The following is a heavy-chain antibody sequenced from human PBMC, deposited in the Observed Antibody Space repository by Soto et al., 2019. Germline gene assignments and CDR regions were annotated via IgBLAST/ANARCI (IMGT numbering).Heavy chain of an antibody. D-gene: IGHD6-13*01. Sequence: GASVKVSCKASGYTFTIYGISWVRQAPGQGLEWMGWINAGNGNTKYSQKLQGRVTMTRDTSASTAYMELSSLRSEDTAVYYCAREYFGGSWFTAGTYYYYGMDVWGQGTTVTVSS. J-gene: IGHJ6*02. CDR3: AREYFGGSWFTAGTYYYYGMDV. CDR2: INAGNGNT. CDR1: GYTFTIYG. V-gene: IGHV1-18*01.